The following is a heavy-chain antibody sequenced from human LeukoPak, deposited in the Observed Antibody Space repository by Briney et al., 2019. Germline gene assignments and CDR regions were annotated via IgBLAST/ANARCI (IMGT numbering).Heavy chain of an antibody. V-gene: IGHV3-48*03. CDR3: AELGITMIGGV. CDR2: ISSSGSTI. CDR1: GFTFSSYE. J-gene: IGHJ6*04. Sequence: GGSLRLSCAASGFTFSSYEMNWAGQAQGRGREWVSYISSSGSTIYYADSVKGRFTISRDNAKNSLYLQMNSLRAEDTAVYYCAELGITMIGGVWGKGATVTISS. D-gene: IGHD3-10*02.